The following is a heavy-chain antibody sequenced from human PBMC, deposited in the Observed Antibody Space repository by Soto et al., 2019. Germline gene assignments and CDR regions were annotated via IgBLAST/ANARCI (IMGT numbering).Heavy chain of an antibody. CDR3: ARAHGSGSYYNDY. D-gene: IGHD3-10*01. V-gene: IGHV4-30-4*01. Sequence: SETLSLTCTFSGCSISSGDYYLSWIRQPPGKGLEWIGYIYYSGSTYYNPSLKSRVTISVDTSKNQFSLKLSSVTAADTAVYYCARAHGSGSYYNDYWGQGTLVTVSS. CDR2: IYYSGST. J-gene: IGHJ4*02. CDR1: GCSISSGDYY.